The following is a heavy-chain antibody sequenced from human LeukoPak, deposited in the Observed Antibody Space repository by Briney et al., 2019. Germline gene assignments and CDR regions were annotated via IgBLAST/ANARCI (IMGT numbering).Heavy chain of an antibody. CDR2: ISAYNGNT. Sequence: VSVKVSCKASGYTFTSYGISWVRQAPGQGLEWMGWISAYNGNTNYAQKLQGRVTMTTDTSTSTAYMELRSLRSDDTAVYYCARLYYSSSPEYYYYYYYMDVWGKGTTVTVSS. CDR1: GYTFTSYG. V-gene: IGHV1-18*01. CDR3: ARLYYSSSPEYYYYYYYMDV. D-gene: IGHD6-6*01. J-gene: IGHJ6*03.